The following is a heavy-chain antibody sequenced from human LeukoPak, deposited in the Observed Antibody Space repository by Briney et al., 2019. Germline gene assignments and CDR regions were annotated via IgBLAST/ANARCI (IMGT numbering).Heavy chain of an antibody. CDR3: AKSRSSLGYCSGDSCPFDY. CDR2: ISYHGSNK. Sequence: GGSLRLSCAASGFTFSSYGVHWVRQAPGKGLEWVAVISYHGSNKYYADSVKGRFTISRDNSKNTLYLQMNSLRTEDTAVYYCAKSRSSLGYCSGDSCPFDYWGQGTLVTVSS. J-gene: IGHJ4*02. V-gene: IGHV3-30*18. D-gene: IGHD2-15*01. CDR1: GFTFSSYG.